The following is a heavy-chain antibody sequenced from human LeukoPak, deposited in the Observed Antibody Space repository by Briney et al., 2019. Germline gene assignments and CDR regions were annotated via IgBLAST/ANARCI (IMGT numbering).Heavy chain of an antibody. Sequence: GGSLRLSCAASGFTFSDYYMSWIRQAPGKGLEWVSYISSSGSTIYYADSVKGRFTISRGNAKNSLYLQMNSLRAEDTAVYYCARDQGYDFWSGYGDYWGQGTLVTVSS. V-gene: IGHV3-11*04. CDR3: ARDQGYDFWSGYGDY. CDR1: GFTFSDYY. J-gene: IGHJ4*02. D-gene: IGHD3-3*01. CDR2: ISSSGSTI.